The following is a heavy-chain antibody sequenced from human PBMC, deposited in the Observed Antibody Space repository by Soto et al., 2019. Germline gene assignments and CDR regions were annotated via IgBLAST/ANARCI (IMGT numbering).Heavy chain of an antibody. CDR3: ATDIPADFWSGYYPMDV. CDR1: GYTLTELS. V-gene: IGHV1-24*01. J-gene: IGHJ6*04. D-gene: IGHD3-3*01. CDR2: FDPEDGET. Sequence: ASVKVSCKVSGYTLTELSMHWVRQAPGKGLEWMGGFDPEDGETIYAQKFQGRVTMTEDTSTDTAYMELSSLRSEDTAVHYCATDIPADFWSGYYPMDVWGKGTTVTVSS.